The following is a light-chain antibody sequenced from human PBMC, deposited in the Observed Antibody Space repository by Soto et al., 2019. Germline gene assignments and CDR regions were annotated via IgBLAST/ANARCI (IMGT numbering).Light chain of an antibody. CDR2: GAS. V-gene: IGKV3-15*01. CDR1: QSVSSN. CDR3: QQYKKWWT. J-gene: IGKJ1*01. Sequence: EIVMTQSPATLSVSPGERATLSCRASQSVSSNLAWYQQKPGQAPRLLIHGASTRATGIPARFSGSGSGTEFTLTISSLQSEDFAVYYCQQYKKWWTFGQGTKVEVK.